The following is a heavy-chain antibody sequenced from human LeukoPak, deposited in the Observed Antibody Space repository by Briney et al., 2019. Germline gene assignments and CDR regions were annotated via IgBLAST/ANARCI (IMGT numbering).Heavy chain of an antibody. CDR2: ISAYNGNT. CDR3: ARSVPALYSASYCSSTSCYKLGDY. J-gene: IGHJ4*02. CDR1: GCTFTSYG. Sequence: ASVKVSCKASGCTFTSYGISWVRQAPGQGLEWMGWISAYNGNTDYAQKLQGRVTMTTDTSTSTAYMELRSLRSDDTAVYYCARSVPALYSASYCSSTSCYKLGDYWGQGTLVTVSS. D-gene: IGHD2-2*02. V-gene: IGHV1-18*01.